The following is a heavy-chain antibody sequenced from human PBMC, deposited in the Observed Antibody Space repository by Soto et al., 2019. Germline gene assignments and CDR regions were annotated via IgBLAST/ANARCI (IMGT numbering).Heavy chain of an antibody. CDR1: GYTFTSYG. CDR2: ISAYNGNT. D-gene: IGHD1-7*01. J-gene: IGHJ4*02. CDR3: ARAPLSINGTTYHSPLVDY. Sequence: ASVKVSCKASGYTFTSYGISWVRQAPGQGLEWMGWISAYNGNTNYAQKLQGRVTMTTDTSTSTAYMELRSLRSDDTAVYYCARAPLSINGTTYHSPLVDYWGQGTLVTVSS. V-gene: IGHV1-18*01.